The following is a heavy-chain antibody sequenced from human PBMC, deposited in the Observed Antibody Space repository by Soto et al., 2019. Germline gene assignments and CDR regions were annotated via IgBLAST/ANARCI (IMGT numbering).Heavy chain of an antibody. CDR3: ARDFLVDYVDYPPYFDH. CDR1: GYTFTSYD. V-gene: IGHV1-18*01. D-gene: IGHD4-17*01. J-gene: IGHJ4*02. Sequence: ASVKVSCKASGYTFTSYDISWVRQAPGQGLEWMGWISAYNGNTNYAQKLQGRVTMTTDTSTSTAYMELRSLRSDDTAVYYCARDFLVDYVDYPPYFDHWGQRNLVTV. CDR2: ISAYNGNT.